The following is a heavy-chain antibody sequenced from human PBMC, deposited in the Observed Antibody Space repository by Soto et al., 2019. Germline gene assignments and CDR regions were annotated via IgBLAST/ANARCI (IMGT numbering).Heavy chain of an antibody. CDR1: GFTFDDYA. V-gene: IGHV3-9*01. Sequence: GGSLRLSCAASGFTFDDYAMHCVRQAPGKGLEWVSGISWNSGSIGYADSVKGRFTISRDNAKNSLYLQMNSLRAEDTALYYCAKDMLPDLNEPFDYWGQGTLVTVSS. CDR3: AKDMLPDLNEPFDY. CDR2: ISWNSGSI. D-gene: IGHD1-1*01. J-gene: IGHJ4*02.